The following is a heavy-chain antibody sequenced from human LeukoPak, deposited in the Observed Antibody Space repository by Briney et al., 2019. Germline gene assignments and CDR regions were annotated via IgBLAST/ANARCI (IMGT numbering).Heavy chain of an antibody. J-gene: IGHJ5*02. D-gene: IGHD2-15*01. Sequence: PSETLSLTCAVYGGSFSGYYWSWIRQSPGKGLEWIGEINHSGSTNYNPSLKSRVTISVDTSKNQFSLKLSSVTAADTAVYYCARVVDWFDPWGQGTLVTVSS. CDR1: GGSFSGYY. CDR2: INHSGST. CDR3: ARVVDWFDP. V-gene: IGHV4-34*01.